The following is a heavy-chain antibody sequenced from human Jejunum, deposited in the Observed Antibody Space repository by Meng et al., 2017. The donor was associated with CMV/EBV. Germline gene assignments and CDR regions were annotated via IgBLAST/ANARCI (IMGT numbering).Heavy chain of an antibody. D-gene: IGHD2-2*01. J-gene: IGHJ3*02. CDR2: MSGSGEYI. CDR3: AKREGDCSRTSCYFVAFDI. V-gene: IGHV3-23*01. Sequence: SYALSWVRQAPGKGLEWVSVMSGSGEYIHYADSVKGRFTISRDNSKNTLYLQMNSLRAEDTAVYYCAKREGDCSRTSCYFVAFDIWGQGTMVTVSS. CDR1: SYA.